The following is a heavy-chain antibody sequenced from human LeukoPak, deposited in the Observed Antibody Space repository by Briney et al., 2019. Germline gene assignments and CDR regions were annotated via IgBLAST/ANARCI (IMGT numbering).Heavy chain of an antibody. Sequence: PGGSLRLSCAASGFTFSSYAMSWVRQAPGKGLEWVSAISGSGGSTYYADSVKGRFTISRDNSKNTLYLQMNSLRAEDTAVYYCAKPRGKGWYFNSYFDYWGQGTLVTVSS. J-gene: IGHJ4*02. CDR3: AKPRGKGWYFNSYFDY. CDR1: GFTFSSYA. CDR2: ISGSGGST. D-gene: IGHD6-19*01. V-gene: IGHV3-23*01.